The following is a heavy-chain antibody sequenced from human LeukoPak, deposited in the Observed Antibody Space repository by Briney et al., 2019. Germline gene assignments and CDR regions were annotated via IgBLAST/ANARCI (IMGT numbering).Heavy chain of an antibody. CDR3: ASPLGVYYYYGMDV. CDR2: IIPILGIA. V-gene: IGHV1-69*04. D-gene: IGHD1-26*01. Sequence: ASVKVSCKASGGTFSSYAISWVRQAPGQGLEWMGRIIPILGIANYAQKFQGRVTITADKSTSTAYMELSSLRSEDTAVYYCASPLGVYYYYGMDVWGQGTTVTVSS. J-gene: IGHJ6*02. CDR1: GGTFSSYA.